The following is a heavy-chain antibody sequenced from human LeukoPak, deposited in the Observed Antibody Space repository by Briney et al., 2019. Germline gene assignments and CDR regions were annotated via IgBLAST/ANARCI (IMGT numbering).Heavy chain of an antibody. Sequence: SETLSLTCTVSDGSISSGSYYWSWIRQPAGKGLEWIGRIYTSGSTNYNPSLKSRVTISVDTSKNQFSLKLSSVTAADTAVYYCARGYHSSGSYFTNWFDPWGQGTLVTVSS. CDR1: DGSISSGSYY. CDR3: ARGYHSSGSYFTNWFDP. V-gene: IGHV4-61*02. D-gene: IGHD1-26*01. J-gene: IGHJ5*02. CDR2: IYTSGST.